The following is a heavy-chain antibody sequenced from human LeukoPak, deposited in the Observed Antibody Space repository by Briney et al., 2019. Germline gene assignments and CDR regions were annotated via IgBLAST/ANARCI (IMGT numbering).Heavy chain of an antibody. Sequence: SETLSLTCTVSGGSISSSSYYWSWIRQPAGKGLEWIGRIYTSGSTNYNPSLKSRVTMSVDTSKNQFSLKLSSVTAADTAVYYCARDRGFGQLVFYPVTNAFDIWGQGTMVTVSS. CDR1: GGSISSSSYY. D-gene: IGHD6-6*01. J-gene: IGHJ3*02. CDR3: ARDRGFGQLVFYPVTNAFDI. V-gene: IGHV4-61*02. CDR2: IYTSGST.